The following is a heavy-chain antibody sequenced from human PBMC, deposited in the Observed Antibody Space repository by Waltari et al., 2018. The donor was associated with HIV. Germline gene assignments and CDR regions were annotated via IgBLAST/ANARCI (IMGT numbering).Heavy chain of an antibody. CDR1: GFSVSNHW. J-gene: IGHJ4*02. V-gene: IGHV3-74*01. CDR3: ARASHYIEFSTFDGDYYFDV. D-gene: IGHD2-15*01. Sequence: VQLVESGGGSIKTGGSLRLSCTASGFSVSNHWMDWVRQGPGKGLVWVASRSRDGSSRNYADAVKGRCVIARDNARNTVYLQLNSLRVEDTAMYFCARASHYIEFSTFDGDYYFDVWGRGTRVAVSS. CDR2: RSRDGSSR.